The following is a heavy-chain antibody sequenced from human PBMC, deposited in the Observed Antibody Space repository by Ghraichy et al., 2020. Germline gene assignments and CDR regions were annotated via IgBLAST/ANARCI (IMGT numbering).Heavy chain of an antibody. Sequence: SETLSLTCTVSAGSISSSSYYWGWIRQPPGQGLEWIASIYYSGGTYYNPSLKNRATISVDTSTNEFFLKVNSVTAADTAVYYCTRLGIQLWLDYWGQGFLVTVSS. J-gene: IGHJ4*02. D-gene: IGHD5-18*01. CDR2: IYYSGGT. CDR1: AGSISSSSYY. V-gene: IGHV4-39*01. CDR3: TRLGIQLWLDY.